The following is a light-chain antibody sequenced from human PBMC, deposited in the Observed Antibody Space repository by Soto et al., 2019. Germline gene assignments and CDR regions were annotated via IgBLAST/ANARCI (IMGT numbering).Light chain of an antibody. CDR2: WAS. CDR3: QQYYSTPHG. Sequence: DIVMTQSPDSLAGSLGERATINCKSSQSVLYSSNNKNYLAWYQQKPGQPPKLLIYWASTRESGVPDRFSGSGSATDFTLTISSLQAEDVAVYYCQQYYSTPHGFGPGTKVDIK. J-gene: IGKJ3*01. V-gene: IGKV4-1*01. CDR1: QSVLYSSNNKNY.